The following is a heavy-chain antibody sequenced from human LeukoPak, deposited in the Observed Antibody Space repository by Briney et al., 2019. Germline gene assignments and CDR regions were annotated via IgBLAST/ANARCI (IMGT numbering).Heavy chain of an antibody. Sequence: KPSETLSLTCAVYGGSFSGYCWSWIRQPPGKGLEWIGEINHSGSTNDNPSLKSQVTISVDTSKNQFSLKLSSVTAADTAVYYCARGFGGRGNYGIIDYWGQGTLVTVSS. V-gene: IGHV4-34*01. CDR2: INHSGST. D-gene: IGHD4-23*01. CDR1: GGSFSGYC. J-gene: IGHJ4*02. CDR3: ARGFGGRGNYGIIDY.